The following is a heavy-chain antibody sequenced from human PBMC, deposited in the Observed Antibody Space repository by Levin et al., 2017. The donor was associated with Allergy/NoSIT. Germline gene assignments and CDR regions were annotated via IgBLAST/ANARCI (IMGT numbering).Heavy chain of an antibody. D-gene: IGHD3-3*01. CDR1: GFTFSSYA. CDR2: ISYDGSNK. CDR3: AIPNFGVLTGGFDY. Sequence: SGGSLRLSCAASGFTFSSYAMHWVRQAPGKGLEWVAVISYDGSNKYYADSVKGRFTISRDNSKNTLYLQMNSLRAEDTAVYYCAIPNFGVLTGGFDYWGQGTLVTVSS. J-gene: IGHJ4*02. V-gene: IGHV3-30-3*01.